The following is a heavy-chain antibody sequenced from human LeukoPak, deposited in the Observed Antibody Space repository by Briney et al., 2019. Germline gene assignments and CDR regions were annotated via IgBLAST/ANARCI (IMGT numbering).Heavy chain of an antibody. CDR3: ARDLIPYYDSSGYPLYYYGMDV. Sequence: GASVKVSCKASGYTFTSYAMHWVRQAPGQRLEWMGWINAGNGNTKYSQKFQGWVTMTRDTSISTAYMELSRLRSDDTAVYYCARDLIPYYDSSGYPLYYYGMDVWGQGTTVTVSS. J-gene: IGHJ6*02. CDR1: GYTFTSYA. CDR2: INAGNGNT. D-gene: IGHD3-22*01. V-gene: IGHV1-3*01.